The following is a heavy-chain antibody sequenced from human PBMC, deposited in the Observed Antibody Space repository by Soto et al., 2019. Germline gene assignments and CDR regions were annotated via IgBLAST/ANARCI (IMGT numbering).Heavy chain of an antibody. CDR3: ARDLGNYDRYYCAY. CDR1: GFTLSSYW. J-gene: IGHJ4*02. Sequence: EVQLVESGGGLVQPGGSLRLSCAASGFTLSSYWMHWVRQVPGKGLMWVSRINSDGIRTNYADSVKGRFTISSDNAKNTLYLQRNSLRAEDTAVYYCARDLGNYDRYYCAYWGQGTLVTVSS. V-gene: IGHV3-74*01. CDR2: INSDGIRT. D-gene: IGHD1-7*01.